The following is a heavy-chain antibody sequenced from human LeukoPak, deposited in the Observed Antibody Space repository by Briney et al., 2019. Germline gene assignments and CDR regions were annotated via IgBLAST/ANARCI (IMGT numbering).Heavy chain of an antibody. Sequence: ASVKVSCKASGYTFNRYGISWVRQAPGQGLEWMGWISAYNGNTNYAQKLQGRVTMTTDTSTTTAYMELRSLRSDDTAVCYCARDSYSYDNSAYTDYWGQGTLVAVSS. D-gene: IGHD3-22*01. CDR3: ARDSYSYDNSAYTDY. CDR2: ISAYNGNT. CDR1: GYTFNRYG. J-gene: IGHJ4*02. V-gene: IGHV1-18*01.